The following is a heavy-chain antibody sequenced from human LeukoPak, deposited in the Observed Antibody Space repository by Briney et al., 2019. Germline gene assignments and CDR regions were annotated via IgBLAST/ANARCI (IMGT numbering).Heavy chain of an antibody. CDR1: GRSFSGYY. V-gene: IGHV4-59*10. D-gene: IGHD6-13*01. Sequence: KPSDTLSLTCAVYGRSFSGYYWSWIRQPAGKGLEWIGRIYTSGSTNYNPSLKSRVTISVDTSKNQFSLKMSSVTAADTAVYYCAGISLKQIYSSSWYPYYYGMDVWGQGTTVTVSS. J-gene: IGHJ6*02. CDR3: AGISLKQIYSSSWYPYYYGMDV. CDR2: IYTSGST.